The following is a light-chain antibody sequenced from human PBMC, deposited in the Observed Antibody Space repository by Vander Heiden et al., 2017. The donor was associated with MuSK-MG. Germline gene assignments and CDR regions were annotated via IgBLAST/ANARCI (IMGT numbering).Light chain of an antibody. CDR1: QSVASN. CDR3: QQYHNWPRT. Sequence: EIVMTQSPATLSVSPGERGTLSCRASQSVASNLAWYQQRPGQAPRLLIYGASTRATAIPARFSGRGSGTEFTLTISSLQPEDIAVYFCQQYHNWPRTFGQGTKVEIK. J-gene: IGKJ1*01. CDR2: GAS. V-gene: IGKV3-15*01.